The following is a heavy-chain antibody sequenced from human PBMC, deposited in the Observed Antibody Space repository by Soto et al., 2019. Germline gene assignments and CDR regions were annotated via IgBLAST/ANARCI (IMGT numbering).Heavy chain of an antibody. CDR2: ITSSSSSI. J-gene: IGHJ5*02. V-gene: IGHV3-21*06. CDR1: GFAFSAYN. Sequence: GGSLRLSCAASGFAFSAYNMNWVRQPPGKGLEWVSSITSSSSSIYYADSLKGRFTISRDNAKNSLYLQMNSLRAEDTAVYYCASHYGDNGWFDPWGQGTLVTVSS. D-gene: IGHD4-17*01. CDR3: ASHYGDNGWFDP.